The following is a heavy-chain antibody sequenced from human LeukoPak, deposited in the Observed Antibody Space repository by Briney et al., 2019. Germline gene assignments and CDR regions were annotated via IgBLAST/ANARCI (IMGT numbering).Heavy chain of an antibody. CDR1: GDSISNYNHY. CDR2: ICYGGST. V-gene: IGHV4-39*01. J-gene: IGHJ4*02. Sequence: PSETLCLTCTVSGDSISNYNHYRGWIRQPPGKGLEWLGSICYGGSTHDNPSLKSRVTISVDTSKNQFSLRVTSATAADTAVYYCARMMYGNGWNRYYFDYWGQGTLVTGSS. CDR3: ARMMYGNGWNRYYFDY. D-gene: IGHD6-19*01.